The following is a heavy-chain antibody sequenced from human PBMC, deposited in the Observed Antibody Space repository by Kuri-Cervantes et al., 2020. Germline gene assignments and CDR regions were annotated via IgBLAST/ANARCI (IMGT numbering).Heavy chain of an antibody. V-gene: IGHV4-61*01. Sequence: SETLSLTCTVSDGSVSSGSYYWSWIRQPPGKGLEWIGYISYSGNTKYNPSLKSRVTISVDTSKNQFSLKLSSVTAADTAVYYCARGRGSRQWLVYPIDYWGQGTLVTVSS. J-gene: IGHJ4*02. CDR3: ARGRGSRQWLVYPIDY. D-gene: IGHD6-19*01. CDR1: DGSVSSGSYY. CDR2: ISYSGNT.